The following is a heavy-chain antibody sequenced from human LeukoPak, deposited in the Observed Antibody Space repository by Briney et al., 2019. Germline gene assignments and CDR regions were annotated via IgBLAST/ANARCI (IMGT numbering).Heavy chain of an antibody. CDR1: GFTFNRHW. CDR2: INSDGSST. V-gene: IGHV3-74*01. Sequence: GGSLRLSCAASGFTFNRHWMHWVRQVPGKGLVWVSRINSDGSSTTYADSVKGRFTISRDNARNTLYLQMNSLRAEDTAVYYCARGRGTIYMFDYWGQGTLVTVSS. CDR3: ARGRGTIYMFDY. J-gene: IGHJ4*02. D-gene: IGHD2/OR15-2a*01.